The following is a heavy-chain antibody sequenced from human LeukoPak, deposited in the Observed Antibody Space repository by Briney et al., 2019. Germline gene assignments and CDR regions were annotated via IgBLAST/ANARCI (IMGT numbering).Heavy chain of an antibody. V-gene: IGHV1-69*05. D-gene: IGHD3-3*01. CDR3: ARAFWSGYSHDAFDI. Sequence: ASVKVSCKASGGTFSSYAISWVRQAPGQGLEWMGGIIPIFGTANYAQKFQGRVTITTDESTSTAYMELSSLRSEDTAVYYCARAFWSGYSHDAFDIWGQGTMVTVSS. CDR1: GGTFSSYA. CDR2: IIPIFGTA. J-gene: IGHJ3*02.